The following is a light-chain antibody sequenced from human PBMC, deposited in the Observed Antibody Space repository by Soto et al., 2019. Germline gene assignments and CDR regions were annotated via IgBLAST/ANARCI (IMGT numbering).Light chain of an antibody. Sequence: SYVPTQPPSVSVAPGKTASITCGGNNIGSKNVHWYQKKPDQAPVVVIYYDTNRPSGIPERFSGSNSGNTATLTISRVEAGDEADYFCQVWDSSSDHPWVFGGGTKVTVL. J-gene: IGLJ3*02. CDR3: QVWDSSSDHPWV. V-gene: IGLV3-21*04. CDR1: NIGSKN. CDR2: YDT.